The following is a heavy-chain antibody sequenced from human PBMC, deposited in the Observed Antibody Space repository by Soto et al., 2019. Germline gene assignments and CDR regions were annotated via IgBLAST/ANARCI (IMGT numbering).Heavy chain of an antibody. CDR2: IYYSGIT. CDR1: GGSISTYY. CDR3: ASDRSRGWHQAYGMDV. J-gene: IGHJ6*02. V-gene: IGHV4-59*01. Sequence: SETLSLTCTGSGGSISTYYCSWIRQPPWKGLEWIGYIYYSGITSYNPSLKSRVTISVDTSKNQFSLKLRSVTAADTAVYYCASDRSRGWHQAYGMDVWGQGTTVPV. D-gene: IGHD6-19*01.